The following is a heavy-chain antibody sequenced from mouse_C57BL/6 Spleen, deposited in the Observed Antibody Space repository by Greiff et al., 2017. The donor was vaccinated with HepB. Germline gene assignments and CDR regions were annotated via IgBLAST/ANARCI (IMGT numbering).Heavy chain of an antibody. J-gene: IGHJ4*01. CDR3: ARSGGYYSRAMDY. CDR1: GYTFTDYN. D-gene: IGHD2-3*01. V-gene: IGHV1-18*01. CDR2: INPNNGGT. Sequence: EVQLQPSGPELVKPGASVKIPCKASGYTFTDYNMDWVKQSNGKSLEWIGDINPNNGGTIYNQKFKGKATLTVDKSSSTAYRERRSLTAEDTAVYYCARSGGYYSRAMDYWGQGTSVTVSS.